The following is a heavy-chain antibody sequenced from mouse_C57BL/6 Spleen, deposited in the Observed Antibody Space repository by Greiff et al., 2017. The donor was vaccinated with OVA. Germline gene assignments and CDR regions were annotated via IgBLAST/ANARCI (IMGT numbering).Heavy chain of an antibody. J-gene: IGHJ3*01. CDR3: AREGARRGPWFAY. CDR2: ISNGGGST. CDR1: GFTFSDYY. Sequence: EVKLMESGGGLVQPGGSLKLSCAASGFTFSDYYMYWVRQTPEKRLEWVAYISNGGGSTYYPDTVKGRFTISRDNAKNTLYLQMSRLKSEDTAMYYCAREGARRGPWFAYWGQGTLVTVSA. V-gene: IGHV5-12*01.